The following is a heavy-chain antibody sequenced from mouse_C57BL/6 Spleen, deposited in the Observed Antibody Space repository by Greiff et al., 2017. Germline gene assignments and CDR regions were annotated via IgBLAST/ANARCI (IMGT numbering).Heavy chain of an antibody. CDR1: GFTFSDYY. CDR2: ISTGGGST. D-gene: IGHD1-1*02. J-gene: IGHJ4*01. Sequence: EVQLLESGGGLVQPGGSLKLSCAASGFTFSDYYMYWVRQTPEKRLEWVAYISTGGGSTYYNDTVKGRFTISRDNAKNTLYLQMSRLKSEDTAMYYCARCLGGYYTMDYWGQGTSVTVSS. V-gene: IGHV5-12*01. CDR3: ARCLGGYYTMDY.